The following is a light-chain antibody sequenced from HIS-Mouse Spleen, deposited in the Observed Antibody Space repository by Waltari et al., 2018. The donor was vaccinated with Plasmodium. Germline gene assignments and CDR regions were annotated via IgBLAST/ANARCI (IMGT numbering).Light chain of an antibody. V-gene: IGLV2-8*01. Sequence: QSALTQPPSASVSPGQSVTISCTGTSSDVGGYHHVPWYQQHPGKAPKLMIYEVSKRPSGVPDRFSGSKSGNTASLTVSGLQAEDEADYYCSSYAGSNNLVFGGGTKLTVL. CDR3: SSYAGSNNLV. CDR2: EVS. CDR1: SSDVGGYHH. J-gene: IGLJ2*01.